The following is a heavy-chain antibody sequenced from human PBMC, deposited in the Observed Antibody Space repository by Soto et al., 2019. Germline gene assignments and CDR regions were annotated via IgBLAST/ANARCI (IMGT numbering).Heavy chain of an antibody. Sequence: KASETLSLTCTVSGGSISSYYWSWIRQPPGKGLEWIGYIYYSGSTNYNPSLKSRVTISVDTSKNQFSLKLSSVTAADTAVYYCARLSARITMVRGVNDAFDIWGQGTMVTVSS. V-gene: IGHV4-59*08. CDR2: IYYSGST. D-gene: IGHD3-10*01. CDR3: ARLSARITMVRGVNDAFDI. J-gene: IGHJ3*02. CDR1: GGSISSYY.